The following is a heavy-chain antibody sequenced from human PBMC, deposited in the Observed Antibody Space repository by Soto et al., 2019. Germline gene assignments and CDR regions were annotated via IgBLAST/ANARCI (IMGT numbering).Heavy chain of an antibody. Sequence: SSVKVSCKVSGYTLTELSMHWVRQAPGKGLEWMGGFDPEDGETIYAQKFQGRVTMTEDTSTDTAYMELSSLRSEDTAVYYCAREQHDPYDSSGYYFNWFDPWGQGTLVTVAS. CDR2: FDPEDGET. CDR1: GYTLTELS. J-gene: IGHJ5*02. CDR3: AREQHDPYDSSGYYFNWFDP. V-gene: IGHV1-24*01. D-gene: IGHD3-22*01.